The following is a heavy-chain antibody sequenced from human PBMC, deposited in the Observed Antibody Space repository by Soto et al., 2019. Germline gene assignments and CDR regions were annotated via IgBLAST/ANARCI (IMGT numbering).Heavy chain of an antibody. Sequence: QVQLQESGPGLVKPSQTLSLTCTVSGGSISSGDYYWSWIRQPPGKGLEWIGYIYYSGSTYYNPSLKSRVTISVDTSKNQFSLKLSSVTAADTAVYYCARVGADPYYDILTGPYYWGQGTLVTVSS. CDR1: GGSISSGDYY. D-gene: IGHD3-9*01. V-gene: IGHV4-30-4*01. J-gene: IGHJ4*02. CDR2: IYYSGST. CDR3: ARVGADPYYDILTGPYY.